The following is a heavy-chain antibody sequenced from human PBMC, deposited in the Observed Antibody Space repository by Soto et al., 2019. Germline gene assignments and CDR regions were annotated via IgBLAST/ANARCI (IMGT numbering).Heavy chain of an antibody. V-gene: IGHV1-69*01. CDR1: GGIFSSNA. CDR2: ILPIFGTT. J-gene: IGHJ4*02. CDR3: ATGGRGYSSAPRFYFDY. D-gene: IGHD5-18*01. Sequence: QVQLVQSGAEVKKPGSSVKVSCQASGGIFSSNAISWVRQAPGQGLEWMGGILPIFGTTNYAQNFQGRATITADESTSTAYMELCSLKSEDTALYYCATGGRGYSSAPRFYFDYWGQGTLVTVSS.